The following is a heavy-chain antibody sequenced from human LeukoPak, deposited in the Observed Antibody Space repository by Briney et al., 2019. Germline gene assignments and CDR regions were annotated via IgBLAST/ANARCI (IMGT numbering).Heavy chain of an antibody. Sequence: PSQTLSLTCAVSGGSISSGGYSWSWIRQPPGKGLEWIGYIYHSGSTYYNPSLKSRVTISVDRSKNQFSLKLSSVTAADTAVYYCARGSTLWGFDYWGQGTLVTVSS. J-gene: IGHJ4*02. CDR1: GGSISSGGYS. V-gene: IGHV4-30-2*01. CDR3: ARGSTLWGFDY. CDR2: IYHSGST. D-gene: IGHD2/OR15-2a*01.